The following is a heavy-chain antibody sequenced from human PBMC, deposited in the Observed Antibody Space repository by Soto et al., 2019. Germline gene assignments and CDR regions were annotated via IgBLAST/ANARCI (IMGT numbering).Heavy chain of an antibody. CDR3: ARLVVVAATFDY. J-gene: IGHJ4*02. CDR2: IYHSGST. D-gene: IGHD2-15*01. Sequence: SETLSLTCAVSGGSISSGGYSCSWIRQPPGKGLEWIGYIYHSGSTYYNPSLKSRVTISVDRSKNQFSLKLSSVTAADTAVYYCARLVVVAATFDYWGQGTLVTVSS. CDR1: GGSISSGGYS. V-gene: IGHV4-30-2*01.